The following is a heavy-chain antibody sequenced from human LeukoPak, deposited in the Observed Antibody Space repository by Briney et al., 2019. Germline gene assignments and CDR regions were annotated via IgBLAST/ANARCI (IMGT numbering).Heavy chain of an antibody. J-gene: IGHJ4*02. Sequence: ASVKVSCKAFGHTFTGYYMHWLRQAPGKGLEWMGRVDPEDGETIYAEKFQGRVTITADTSTDTAYMELSSLRSEDTAVYYCATDWGPYSSSRSLDYWGQGTLVTVSS. D-gene: IGHD6-6*01. CDR3: ATDWGPYSSSRSLDY. CDR1: GHTFTGYY. V-gene: IGHV1-69-2*01. CDR2: VDPEDGET.